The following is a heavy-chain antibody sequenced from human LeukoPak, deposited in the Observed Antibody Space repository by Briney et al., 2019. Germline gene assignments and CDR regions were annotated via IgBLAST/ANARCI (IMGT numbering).Heavy chain of an antibody. Sequence: AGGSLRLSCAASKFTFSSYAMSWVRQAPGKGLEWVSFITGTSDDTYYADSVKGRFTISRDKSKNTLFLQMNSLRADDTAVYYCARGKDVWGIWGQGTLVTVSS. D-gene: IGHD3-16*01. CDR3: ARGKDVWGI. CDR1: KFTFSSYA. CDR2: ITGTSDDT. V-gene: IGHV3-23*01. J-gene: IGHJ4*02.